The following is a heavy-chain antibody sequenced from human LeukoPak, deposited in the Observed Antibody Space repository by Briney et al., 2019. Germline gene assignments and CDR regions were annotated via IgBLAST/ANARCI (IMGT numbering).Heavy chain of an antibody. D-gene: IGHD3-16*01. CDR3: ARGGGLDV. Sequence: GGSLRLSCVASGFTLSSNSMNWVRQAPGKGLEWISYITSTSSATQYADSVKGRFTISRDNAKNSLYLQMSNLRAEDTAVYFCARGGGLDVWGQGATVTVSS. CDR1: GFTLSSNS. J-gene: IGHJ6*02. V-gene: IGHV3-48*04. CDR2: ITSTSSAT.